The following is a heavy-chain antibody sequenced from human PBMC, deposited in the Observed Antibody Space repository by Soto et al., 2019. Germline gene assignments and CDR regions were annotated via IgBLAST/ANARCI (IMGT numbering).Heavy chain of an antibody. J-gene: IGHJ4*02. CDR1: GGSISSGGYY. CDR3: ARADCSGGSCYNFDY. D-gene: IGHD2-15*01. V-gene: IGHV4-31*01. CDR2: IYYSGST. Sequence: QVQLQESGPGLVKPSQTLSLTCTVSGGSISSGGYYWSWIRQHPGKGLEWIGYIYYSGSTYYNPSINSVVIISVDTSKNQFSLKLSSVTAADTAVYYCARADCSGGSCYNFDYWGQGTLVTVSS.